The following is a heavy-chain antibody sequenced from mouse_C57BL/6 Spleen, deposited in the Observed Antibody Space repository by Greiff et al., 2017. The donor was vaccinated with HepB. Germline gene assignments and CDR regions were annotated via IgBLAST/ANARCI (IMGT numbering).Heavy chain of an antibody. V-gene: IGHV5-17*01. D-gene: IGHD4-1*02. CDR3: ANLQLGRYFDV. CDR1: GFTFSDYG. J-gene: IGHJ1*03. Sequence: EVQVVESGGGLVKPGGSLKLSCAASGFTFSDYGMHWVRQAPEKGLEWVAYISSGSSTIYYADTVKGRFTISRDNAKNTLFLQMTSLRSEDTAMYYCANLQLGRYFDVWGTGTTVTVSS. CDR2: ISSGSSTI.